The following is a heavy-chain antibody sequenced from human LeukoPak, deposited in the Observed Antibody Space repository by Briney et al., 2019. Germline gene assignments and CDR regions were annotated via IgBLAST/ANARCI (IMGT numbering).Heavy chain of an antibody. V-gene: IGHV4-59*01. CDR1: GGSINSYY. Sequence: SETLSLTCNVSGGSINSYYWNWIRLPPGKRLEWIRYIYYTGSTGYNPSLKSRVTISVDTSKNQFSLKLSSVTAADTAVYYCAVSGSYYPVFDYWGQGTLVTVSS. D-gene: IGHD1-26*01. CDR3: AVSGSYYPVFDY. J-gene: IGHJ4*02. CDR2: IYYTGST.